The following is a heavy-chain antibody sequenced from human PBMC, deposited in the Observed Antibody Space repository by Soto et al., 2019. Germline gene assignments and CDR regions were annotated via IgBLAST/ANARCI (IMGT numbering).Heavy chain of an antibody. V-gene: IGHV3-30*18. CDR3: AKEGPITNWYFDY. J-gene: IGHJ4*02. CDR2: ISYDGNVA. CDR1: GFTFSSYG. Sequence: QVQLVESGGGVVQPGRSLRLSCAASGFTFSSYGMHWVRQAPGKGLEWVTVISYDGNVAYYADSVKGRFTISRDNSKNTLYLPMNSLRTADTSMYYCAKEGPITNWYFDYWGQGTLVTVSS. D-gene: IGHD1-1*01.